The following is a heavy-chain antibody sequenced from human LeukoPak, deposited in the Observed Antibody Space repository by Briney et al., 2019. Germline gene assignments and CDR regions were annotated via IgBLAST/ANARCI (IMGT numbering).Heavy chain of an antibody. CDR2: TYYRFKGYN. CDR1: GDTVSSNGAA. Sequence: PSQTLSLTCAISGDTVSSNGAAWDWIRQSQSRGLGWLGRTYYRFKGYNDYAVSVKSQKTINPDTSKNQFSLHLNPVTPEDTLVYYCVRELYFGSGTYYPDFDSWGQGTLVTVSS. CDR3: VRELYFGSGTYYPDFDS. D-gene: IGHD3-10*01. J-gene: IGHJ4*02. V-gene: IGHV6-1*01.